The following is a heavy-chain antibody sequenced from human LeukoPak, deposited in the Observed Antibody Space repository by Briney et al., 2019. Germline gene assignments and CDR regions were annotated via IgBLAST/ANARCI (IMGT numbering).Heavy chain of an antibody. Sequence: SQTLSLTCTVSGGSISSGSYYWSWIRQPAGKGLEWIGRIYTSGSTNYNPSLKSRVTISVDTSKNQFSLKLSSVTAADTAVYYCARVGCCGGDCYDWGYPWGQGTLVTVSS. V-gene: IGHV4-61*02. CDR3: ARVGCCGGDCYDWGYP. CDR2: IYTSGST. J-gene: IGHJ5*02. CDR1: GGSISSGSYY. D-gene: IGHD2-21*02.